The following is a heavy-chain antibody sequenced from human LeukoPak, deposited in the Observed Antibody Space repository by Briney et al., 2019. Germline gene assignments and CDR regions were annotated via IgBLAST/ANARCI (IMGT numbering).Heavy chain of an antibody. CDR1: GFTFDDYG. J-gene: IGHJ4*02. D-gene: IGHD2-8*01. CDR2: INWNGGST. CDR3: ARGGGYCTNGVCSEFDY. V-gene: IGHV3-20*04. Sequence: GGSLRLSCAASGFTFDDYGMSWVRQAPGKGLEWVSGINWNGGSTGYADSVKGRFTISRDNAKNSLYLQMNSLRAEDTAVYYCARGGGYCTNGVCSEFDYWGQGTLVTVSS.